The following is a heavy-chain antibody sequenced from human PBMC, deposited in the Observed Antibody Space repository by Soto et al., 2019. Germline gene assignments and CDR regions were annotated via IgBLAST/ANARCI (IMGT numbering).Heavy chain of an antibody. J-gene: IGHJ3*01. Sequence: EVQLLESGGGLVQPGGSLRLSCTGSGFIFSTFAMSWVRQAPGKGLEWLSAISASGGNTYYPDSVKGRFTISRDISENTLYLRMSSLGGEDTAVYHCAKEPTSTVEGAFDLWGRGTMVTVSS. CDR1: GFIFSTFA. CDR3: AKEPTSTVEGAFDL. D-gene: IGHD4-17*01. CDR2: ISASGGNT. V-gene: IGHV3-23*01.